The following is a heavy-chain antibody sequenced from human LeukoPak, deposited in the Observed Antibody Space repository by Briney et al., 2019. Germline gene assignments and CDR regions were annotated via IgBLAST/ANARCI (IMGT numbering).Heavy chain of an antibody. J-gene: IGHJ4*02. Sequence: GGSLRLSCAASGFTFSSYAMSWVRQAPGKGLEWVSAISGSGGGTYYADSVKGRFTISRDNSKNTLYLQMNSLRAEDTAVYYCAKEKGDYDFWSGYLFPLDYWGQGTLVTVSS. D-gene: IGHD3-3*01. CDR3: AKEKGDYDFWSGYLFPLDY. CDR2: ISGSGGGT. CDR1: GFTFSSYA. V-gene: IGHV3-23*01.